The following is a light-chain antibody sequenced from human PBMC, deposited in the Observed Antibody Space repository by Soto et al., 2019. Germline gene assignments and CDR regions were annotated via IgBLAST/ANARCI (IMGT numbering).Light chain of an antibody. Sequence: QSALTQRASVSGSPGQSVTISCTGTIDDIGAYDYVSWYQQRPGSAPQLIIYDVNNRPSGTSHRSSGSKSVHTAYLTISGPQSDDEATYHCSSYTSTYSLVFGTGTKVTVL. CDR1: IDDIGAYDY. CDR3: SSYTSTYSLV. V-gene: IGLV2-14*03. CDR2: DVN. J-gene: IGLJ1*01.